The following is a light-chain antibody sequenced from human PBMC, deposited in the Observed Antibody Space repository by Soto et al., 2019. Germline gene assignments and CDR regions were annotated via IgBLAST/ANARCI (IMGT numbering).Light chain of an antibody. V-gene: IGKV3-20*01. J-gene: IGKJ3*01. CDR1: QSVSSSY. CDR2: GAS. Sequence: EIVLTQSPGTLSLSPGERATLSCRASQSVSSSYLAWYQQKPGQAPRLLIYGASSRATGIPDRFSGSGSGTDFTLTISRLEPEDFAVYYCQQYGSSSGVTFGPGTKVISN. CDR3: QQYGSSSGVT.